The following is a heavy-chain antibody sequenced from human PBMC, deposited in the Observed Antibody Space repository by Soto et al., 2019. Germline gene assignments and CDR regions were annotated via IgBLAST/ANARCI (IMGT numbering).Heavy chain of an antibody. CDR2: IYHSGST. J-gene: IGHJ4*02. V-gene: IGHV4-4*02. CDR1: GGSISSSYW. Sequence: SETLSLTCAVSGGSISSSYWWNWVRQPPGKGLEWIGKIYHSGSTNYNPSLKNRVTISVNKSNNQFSLRLSSVTAADTAVYFCAREGGESSDGLYYFDSWGQGSLVTVSS. CDR3: AREGGESSDGLYYFDS. D-gene: IGHD3-16*01.